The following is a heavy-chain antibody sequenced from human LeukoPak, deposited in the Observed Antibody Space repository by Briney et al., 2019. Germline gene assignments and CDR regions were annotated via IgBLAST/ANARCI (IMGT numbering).Heavy chain of an antibody. CDR3: ARTPNLRLGELSFFLDY. J-gene: IGHJ4*02. CDR1: GYTFINYA. V-gene: IGHV1-3*01. Sequence: ASVKVSCKASGYTFINYAIHWVRQAHGQRLEWMGWINADNGNTKYSQKFQGRVTITRDTSASTAYMELSSLRSEDTAVYYCARTPNLRLGELSFFLDYWGQGTLVTVSS. D-gene: IGHD3-16*02. CDR2: INADNGNT.